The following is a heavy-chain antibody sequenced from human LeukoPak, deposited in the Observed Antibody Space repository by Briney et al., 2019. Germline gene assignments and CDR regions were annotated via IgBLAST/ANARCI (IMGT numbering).Heavy chain of an antibody. CDR2: IYHSGST. D-gene: IGHD3-22*01. Sequence: SETLSLTCTVSGYSIRRGYYGGGIRQPPGKGLEGIGNIYHSGSTYSNPSLKSRVPISVDTDMNQFSLKLSSVTAADTAVYYCAREGLEDAFDIWGQGTMVTVSS. V-gene: IGHV4-38-2*02. CDR1: GYSIRRGYY. CDR3: AREGLEDAFDI. J-gene: IGHJ3*02.